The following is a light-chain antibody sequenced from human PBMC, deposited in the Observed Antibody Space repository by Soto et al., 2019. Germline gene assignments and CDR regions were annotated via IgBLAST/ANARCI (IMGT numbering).Light chain of an antibody. CDR3: NAFTGATYA. Sequence: QSALTQPASVSGSPGQSITISCTGTGSDVRGNKYVSWYQHYPGKAPKLMISDVSNRPSGSSNRFSCSKSGSTANLSISWLHDEDDADYYCNAFTGATYAFGTGTKLTVL. V-gene: IGLV2-14*03. CDR1: GSDVRGNKY. CDR2: DVS. J-gene: IGLJ1*01.